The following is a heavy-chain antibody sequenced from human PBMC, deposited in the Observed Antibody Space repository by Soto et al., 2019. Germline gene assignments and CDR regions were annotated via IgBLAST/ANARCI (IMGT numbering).Heavy chain of an antibody. CDR1: KFTFSSCG. Sequence: EVQLLESGGGLVQPGGSLRLSCAASKFTFSSCGTRWVRQAPGKGLEWVSAISGSGGSTYYAGSVKGRFTISRDNSKNTLYLQMNSLRAEDSAVYYCAKSLSVGATTPFDYWGQGTLVTVSS. CDR2: ISGSGGST. J-gene: IGHJ4*02. V-gene: IGHV3-23*01. CDR3: AKSLSVGATTPFDY. D-gene: IGHD1-26*01.